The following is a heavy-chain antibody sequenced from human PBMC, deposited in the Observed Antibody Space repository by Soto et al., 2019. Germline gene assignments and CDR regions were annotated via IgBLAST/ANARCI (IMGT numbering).Heavy chain of an antibody. V-gene: IGHV3-23*01. CDR1: GFTFANYG. D-gene: IGHD3-22*01. Sequence: PGGSLRLSCGTSGFTFANYGMGWVRQAPGKGLYWVSGISSSGRRTYYADSVKGRFTISRDNSNNTLFLQMNSLRAEDTAVYYCAKSRYSDSSGDFYDYWGQGTLVTVSS. CDR3: AKSRYSDSSGDFYDY. J-gene: IGHJ4*02. CDR2: ISSSGRRT.